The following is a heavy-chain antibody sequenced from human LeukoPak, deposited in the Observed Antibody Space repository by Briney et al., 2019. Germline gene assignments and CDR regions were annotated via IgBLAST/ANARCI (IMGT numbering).Heavy chain of an antibody. D-gene: IGHD3-3*01. V-gene: IGHV4-39*07. J-gene: IGHJ4*02. Sequence: SETLSLTCTVSGGSISSSSYYWGWIRQPPGKGLEWIGSIYYGGSTYYNPSLKSRVTISVDTSKNQFSLKLSSVTAADTAVYYCARVRYYDFWSGWIFDYWGQGTLVTVSS. CDR3: ARVRYYDFWSGWIFDY. CDR2: IYYGGST. CDR1: GGSISSSSYY.